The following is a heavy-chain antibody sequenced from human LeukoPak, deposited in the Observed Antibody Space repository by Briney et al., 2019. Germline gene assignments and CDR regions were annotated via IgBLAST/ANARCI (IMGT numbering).Heavy chain of an antibody. D-gene: IGHD3-22*01. CDR1: GFTFSSYS. J-gene: IGHJ4*02. V-gene: IGHV3-48*01. CDR3: ARATEDSSGYYLDY. CDR2: ISSSSSTI. Sequence: GGSLRLSCAASGFTFSSYSMNWVRQAPGKGLEWVSYISSSSSTIYYADSVKGRFTISRDNAKNSLYLQMNSLRAEDTAVYYCARATEDSSGYYLDYWGQGTLVTVSS.